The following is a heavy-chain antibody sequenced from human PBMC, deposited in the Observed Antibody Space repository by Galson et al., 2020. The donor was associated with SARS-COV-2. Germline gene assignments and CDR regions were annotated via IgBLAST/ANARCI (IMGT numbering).Heavy chain of an antibody. CDR1: GYSFTSYW. CDR2: IYPGDSDT. D-gene: IGHD3-10*01. J-gene: IGHJ5*02. Sequence: KIGQSLKISCKGSGYSFTSYWIGWVRQMPGKGLEWMGIIYPGDSDTRYSPSFQGQVTISADKSISTAYLQWSSLKASDTAMYYCARHRPSGYGSGSGFPVNWFDPWGQGTLVTVSS. CDR3: ARHRPSGYGSGSGFPVNWFDP. V-gene: IGHV5-51*01.